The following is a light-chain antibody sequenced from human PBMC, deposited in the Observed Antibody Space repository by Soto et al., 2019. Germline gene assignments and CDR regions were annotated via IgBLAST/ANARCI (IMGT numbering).Light chain of an antibody. Sequence: QSVLTQPPSVSGAPGQRVTISCTGSSSNIGAGYDVHWYQQLPGAAPTLRIFGIFNRPSGVSERFSGSRSGASASLAIAGLQAEDEADYYCQSYDNSLSGSEVFGTGTKVTVL. J-gene: IGLJ1*01. CDR1: SSNIGAGYD. CDR3: QSYDNSLSGSEV. CDR2: GIF. V-gene: IGLV1-40*01.